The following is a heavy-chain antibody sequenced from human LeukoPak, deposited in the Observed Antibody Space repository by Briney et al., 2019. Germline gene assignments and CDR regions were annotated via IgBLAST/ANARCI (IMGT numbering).Heavy chain of an antibody. V-gene: IGHV1-2*02. J-gene: IGHJ4*02. D-gene: IGHD2-15*01. CDR3: ARWEVYCSGGSCYFDY. Sequence: GASVKVSCKASGYSFTSYYMHWVRQAPGQGLEWMGWINPNSGGTNYAQKFQGRVTMTRDTSISTAYMELSRLRSDDTAVYYCARWEVYCSGGSCYFDYWGQGTLVTVSS. CDR2: INPNSGGT. CDR1: GYSFTSYY.